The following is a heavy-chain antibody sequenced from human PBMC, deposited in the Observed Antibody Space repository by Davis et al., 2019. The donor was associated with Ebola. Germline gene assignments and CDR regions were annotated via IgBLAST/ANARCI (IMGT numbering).Heavy chain of an antibody. V-gene: IGHV3-21*01. CDR3: VRDPALVVTGGGWFFGL. CDR2: ISSSSNYI. Sequence: GESLKISCAASGFVFSSYGMHWVRQAPGKGLEWVSFISSSSNYIYYADSVKGRFTVSRDNAKNSLYLQMNSLGAEDTAVYYCVRDPALVVTGGGWFFGLWGRGTLVTVSS. CDR1: GFVFSSYG. D-gene: IGHD2-21*02. J-gene: IGHJ2*01.